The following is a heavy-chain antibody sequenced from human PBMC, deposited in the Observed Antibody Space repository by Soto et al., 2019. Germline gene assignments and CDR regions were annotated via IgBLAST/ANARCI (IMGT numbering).Heavy chain of an antibody. CDR3: NTEPSGDIVVVPAVDYGMKV. CDR1: GFTFSNAW. J-gene: IGHJ6*01. D-gene: IGHD2-2*01. Sequence: PGGSLRLSCAASGFTFSNAWMSWVRQAPGKGLEWVGRIKSKTAGGTTDYAAPVKGRFTISRDDSKNTLYLQMNSLKTEDTAVYSCNTEPSGDIVVVPAVDYGMKVWAQGTTDTGSS. V-gene: IGHV3-15*01. CDR2: IKSKTAGGTT.